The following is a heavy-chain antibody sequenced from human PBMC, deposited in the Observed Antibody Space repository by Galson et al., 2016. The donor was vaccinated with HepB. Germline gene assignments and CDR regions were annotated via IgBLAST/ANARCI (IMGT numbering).Heavy chain of an antibody. D-gene: IGHD3-3*01. CDR3: ADGVVVAGKYYYYYMDV. V-gene: IGHV4-39*01. J-gene: IGHJ6*03. CDR2: FYSIDNT. Sequence: ETLSLTCVVSGGSLSTNYYWGWIRQPPGRGLEWIGSFYSIDNTYYNPSLTSRVTISADTSKNQLTLRLKSVTTADTGVYYCADGVVVAGKYYYYYMDVWGKGTTVTVSS. CDR1: GGSLSTNYY.